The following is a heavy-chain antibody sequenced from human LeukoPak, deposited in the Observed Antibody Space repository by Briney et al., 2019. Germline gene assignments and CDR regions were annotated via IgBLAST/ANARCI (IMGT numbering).Heavy chain of an antibody. J-gene: IGHJ3*02. CDR3: ARDGDSSGAFDI. V-gene: IGHV1-69*05. CDR1: GGTFSSYA. CDR2: IIPIFGTA. Sequence: SVKVSCEASGGTFSSYAISWVRQAPGQGLEWMGGIIPIFGTANYAQKFQGRVTITTDESTSTAYMELSSLRSEDTAVYYCARDGDSSGAFDIWGQGTMVTVSS.